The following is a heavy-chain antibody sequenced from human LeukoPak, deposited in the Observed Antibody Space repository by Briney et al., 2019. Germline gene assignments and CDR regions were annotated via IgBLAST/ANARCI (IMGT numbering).Heavy chain of an antibody. CDR3: ARAAKRYYDSSGYYA. CDR2: SNAGNGNT. D-gene: IGHD3-22*01. V-gene: IGHV1-3*02. Sequence: ASVKVSCKASGYTFTSYAMHWVRQAPGQRLEWMGWSNAGNGNTKYSQEFQGRVTMTTDTSTSTAYMELRSLRSDDTAVYYCARAAKRYYDSSGYYAWGQGTLVTVSS. J-gene: IGHJ5*02. CDR1: GYTFTSYA.